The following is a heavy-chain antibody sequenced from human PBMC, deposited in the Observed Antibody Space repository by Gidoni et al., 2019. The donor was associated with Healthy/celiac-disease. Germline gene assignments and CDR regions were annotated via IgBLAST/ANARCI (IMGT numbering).Heavy chain of an antibody. Sequence: QVQLVESGGGVVQPGRSLRLSCAASGFTFSSYGMHWVRQAPGKGLELVAVIWYDGSNKYYADSVKGRFTISRDNSKNTLYLQMNSLRAEDTAVYYCAREGPDYGANSNLDYWGQGTLVTVSS. CDR2: IWYDGSNK. D-gene: IGHD4-17*01. CDR3: AREGPDYGANSNLDY. J-gene: IGHJ4*02. V-gene: IGHV3-33*01. CDR1: GFTFSSYG.